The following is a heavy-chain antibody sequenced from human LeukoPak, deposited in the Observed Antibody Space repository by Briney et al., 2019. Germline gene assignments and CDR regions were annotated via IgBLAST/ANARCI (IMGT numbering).Heavy chain of an antibody. J-gene: IGHJ4*02. Sequence: SETLSLTCTVSGYSISSGYYWGWIRQPPGEGLEWIGSVYHSGASYYNPSLKSRATISVDTSKNQFSLKLSSVTAADTAVHYCARNIFPSDYWGQGTLVTVSS. V-gene: IGHV4-38-2*02. CDR1: GYSISSGYY. D-gene: IGHD2-21*01. CDR2: VYHSGAS. CDR3: ARNIFPSDY.